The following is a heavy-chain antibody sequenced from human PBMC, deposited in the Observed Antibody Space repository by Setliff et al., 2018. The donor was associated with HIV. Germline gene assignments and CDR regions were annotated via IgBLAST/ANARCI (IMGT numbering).Heavy chain of an antibody. CDR2: VSYSGDT. CDR1: GGSMSGYY. CDR3: ARHGGGYSYGSFDF. Sequence: PSETLSLTCSVSGGSMSGYYWSWIRQPPGRGLEWIGYVSYSGDTNYNPSLKSRVTISIDTSKNQFSLRVNSVTAADTALYSCARHGGGYSYGSFDFWSQGTLGTSPQ. V-gene: IGHV4-59*08. D-gene: IGHD5-18*01. J-gene: IGHJ4*02.